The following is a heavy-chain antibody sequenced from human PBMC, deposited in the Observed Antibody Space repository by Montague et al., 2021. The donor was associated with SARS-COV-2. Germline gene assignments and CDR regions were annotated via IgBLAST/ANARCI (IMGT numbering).Heavy chain of an antibody. CDR1: GVSVTDYY. CDR3: VRHPHYDDLNGPPDF. V-gene: IGHV4-59*08. D-gene: IGHD3-9*01. CDR2: VLYNKGT. Sequence: SETLSLTCTVSGVSVTDYYWSWIRQPPGKGLEWVGDVLYNKGTNFNPSLKSRVAISVDTSKNQFSLRLTSVTAADTAFYYCVRHPHYDDLNGPPDFWDQGTLATVSS. J-gene: IGHJ4*02.